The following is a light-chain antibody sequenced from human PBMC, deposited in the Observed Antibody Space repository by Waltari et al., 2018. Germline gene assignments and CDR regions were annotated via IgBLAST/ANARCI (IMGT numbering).Light chain of an antibody. Sequence: DMQMTQSPSSVSASVGDRVTITCRASQDISSWLAWYQKKTGKAPKLLIYAASSLQSGVPSRFSGSGAGTEFTLTISSLQPEDFATYFCQQADSFPTFGGGTKVDIK. J-gene: IGKJ4*01. V-gene: IGKV1-12*01. CDR1: QDISSW. CDR2: AAS. CDR3: QQADSFPT.